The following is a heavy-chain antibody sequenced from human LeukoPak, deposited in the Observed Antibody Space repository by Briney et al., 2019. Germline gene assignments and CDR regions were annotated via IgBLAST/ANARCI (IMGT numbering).Heavy chain of an antibody. V-gene: IGHV3-23*01. Sequence: GGSLRLSCAASGFSFSSYAMSWVRQAPGKGLEWVSAISGSGGNTYYADSVKGRFTISRDNSKNTLYLQMNSLRAEDTAVYYCAKSQGITIFGVVMAPLDYWGQRTLVTVSS. D-gene: IGHD3-3*01. CDR3: AKSQGITIFGVVMAPLDY. CDR1: GFSFSSYA. CDR2: ISGSGGNT. J-gene: IGHJ4*02.